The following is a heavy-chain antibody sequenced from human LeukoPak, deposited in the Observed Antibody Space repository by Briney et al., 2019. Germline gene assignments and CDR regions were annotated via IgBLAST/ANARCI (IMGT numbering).Heavy chain of an antibody. CDR1: GGSISSYY. CDR2: IYYSGST. J-gene: IGHJ5*02. V-gene: IGHV4-4*08. CDR3: ARDDLGWFDP. D-gene: IGHD7-27*01. Sequence: SETLSLTCTVSGGSISSYYWSWIRQRPGKGLEWIGYIYYSGSTNYNPSLKSRVTISVDTSKNQFSLKLSSVTAADTAVYYCARDDLGWFDPWGQGTLVTVSS.